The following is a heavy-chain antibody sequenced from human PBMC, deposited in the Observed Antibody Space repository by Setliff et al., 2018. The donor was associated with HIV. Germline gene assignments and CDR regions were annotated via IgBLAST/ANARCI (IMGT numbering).Heavy chain of an antibody. Sequence: ASVKVSCKASGYNFTGYYIHCLRQAPGQGLQWKGRINPKTGDTDYAQNFQGRVTLTTDTSINTAYMELHRLTSDDTAVYFCARGRVRAAAVTGLDWFDFWGQGSLVTVSS. D-gene: IGHD6-13*01. CDR2: INPKTGDT. CDR1: GYNFTGYY. J-gene: IGHJ5*01. V-gene: IGHV1-2*06. CDR3: ARGRVRAAAVTGLDWFDF.